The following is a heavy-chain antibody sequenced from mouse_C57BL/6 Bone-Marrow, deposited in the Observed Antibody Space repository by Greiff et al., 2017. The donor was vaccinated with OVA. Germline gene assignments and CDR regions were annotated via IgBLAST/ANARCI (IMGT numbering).Heavy chain of an antibody. CDR3: ARERGGYPYAMDY. V-gene: IGHV5-4*01. J-gene: IGHJ4*01. Sequence: EVMLVESGGGLVKPGGSLKLSCAASGFTFSSYAMSWVRQTPEKRLEWVATISDGGSYTYYPDNVKGRFTISRDNAKNNLYLQMSHLKSEDTAMYYCARERGGYPYAMDYWGQGTSVTVSS. D-gene: IGHD2-2*01. CDR2: ISDGGSYT. CDR1: GFTFSSYA.